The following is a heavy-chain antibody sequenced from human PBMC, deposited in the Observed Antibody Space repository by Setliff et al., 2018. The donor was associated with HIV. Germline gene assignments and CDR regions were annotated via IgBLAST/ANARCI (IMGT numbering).Heavy chain of an antibody. CDR1: GGSISSTSHY. J-gene: IGHJ6*02. Sequence: SETLSLTCTVSGGSISSTSHYWTWIRQPAEKGLEWLGRIFTSGSASYNPSLESRVTFSVDTSKNQFYLKLSSVTAADTAVYYCARQRVTSSGYYYDGMDVWGQGTTVTVSS. D-gene: IGHD3-3*01. V-gene: IGHV4-61*02. CDR2: IFTSGSA. CDR3: ARQRVTSSGYYYDGMDV.